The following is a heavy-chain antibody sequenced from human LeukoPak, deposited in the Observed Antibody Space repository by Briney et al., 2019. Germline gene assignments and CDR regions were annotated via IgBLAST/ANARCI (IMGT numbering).Heavy chain of an antibody. V-gene: IGHV4-59*08. Sequence: SETLSLTCTVSGGSISSYYWSWIRQPPGKGLEWIGYIYYSGSTNYNPSLKSRVTISVDTSKKQLSLKLSSVTAADTAVYYCARHYDSSGYHLSPFDFWGRGILVTVSS. CDR1: GGSISSYY. D-gene: IGHD3-22*01. CDR3: ARHYDSSGYHLSPFDF. J-gene: IGHJ4*02. CDR2: IYYSGST.